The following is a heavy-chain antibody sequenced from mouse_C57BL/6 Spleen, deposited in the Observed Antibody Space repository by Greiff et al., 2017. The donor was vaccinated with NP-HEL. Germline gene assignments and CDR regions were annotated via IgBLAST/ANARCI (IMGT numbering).Heavy chain of an antibody. D-gene: IGHD2-1*01. CDR3: ARCSYGNYDWYFDV. J-gene: IGHJ1*03. V-gene: IGHV1-4*01. Sequence: QVQLKESGAELARPGASVKMSCKASGYTFTSYTMHWVKQRPGQGLEWIGYINPSSGYTKYNQKFQDKATLTADKSSSTAYMQLSSLTSEDSAVYYCARCSYGNYDWYFDVWGTGTTVTVSS. CDR1: GYTFTSYT. CDR2: INPSSGYT.